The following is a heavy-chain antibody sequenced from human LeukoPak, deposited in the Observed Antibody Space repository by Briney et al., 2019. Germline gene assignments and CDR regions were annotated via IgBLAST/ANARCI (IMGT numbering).Heavy chain of an antibody. CDR1: GGTFSSYA. J-gene: IGHJ4*02. CDR3: ARVMFGEGFDY. D-gene: IGHD3-10*02. CDR2: IIPIFGTA. V-gene: IGHV1-69*06. Sequence: SVEVSCKASGGTFSSYAISWVRQAPGQGLEWMGGIIPIFGTANYAQKFQGRVTITADKSTSTAYMELSSLRSEDTAVYYCARVMFGEGFDYWRQGTLVTVSS.